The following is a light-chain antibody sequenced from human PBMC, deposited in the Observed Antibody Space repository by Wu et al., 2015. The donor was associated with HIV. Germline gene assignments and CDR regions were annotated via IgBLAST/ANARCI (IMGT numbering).Light chain of an antibody. Sequence: EIVLRQFPSTQSLSPGERALFSCRASQRLSSRSLAWYQQKRGQPPRLLISGASTRATGIPARFGGSGSGTEFTLTISNMQSEDFAVYYCQQYNNWPPYTFGQGTKLEIK. CDR1: QRLSSR. J-gene: IGKJ2*01. V-gene: IGKV3-15*01. CDR3: QQYNNWPPYT. CDR2: GAS.